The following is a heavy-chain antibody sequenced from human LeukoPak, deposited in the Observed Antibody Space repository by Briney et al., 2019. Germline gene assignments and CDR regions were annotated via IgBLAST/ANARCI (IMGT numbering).Heavy chain of an antibody. V-gene: IGHV4-59*01. CDR1: GGSISSYY. CDR3: AGYSSTWPKYYFDS. Sequence: SETLSLTCTVSGGSISSYYWSWIRQPPDKGLEWIGYIYYTGSTNYNPSLKGRVTISVDTSKNQFSLKLSSVTAADTAVYYCAGYSSTWPKYYFDSWGQGTLVTVSS. D-gene: IGHD6-13*01. CDR2: IYYTGST. J-gene: IGHJ4*02.